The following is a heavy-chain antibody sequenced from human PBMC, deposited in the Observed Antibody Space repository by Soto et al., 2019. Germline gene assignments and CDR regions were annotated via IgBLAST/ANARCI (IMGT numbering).Heavy chain of an antibody. V-gene: IGHV3-30*03. CDR1: GFTFSSYS. J-gene: IGHJ6*02. CDR3: AREYGGAHYYYGMDV. Sequence: PGGSLRLSCAASGFTFSSYSMNWVRQAPGKGLEWVAVISCDGSNTYYADSVKGRFTISRDNAKNPLYLQMNSLRAEATAVYYCAREYGGAHYYYGMDVWGQGTTVTVSS. CDR2: ISCDGSNT. D-gene: IGHD2-21*01.